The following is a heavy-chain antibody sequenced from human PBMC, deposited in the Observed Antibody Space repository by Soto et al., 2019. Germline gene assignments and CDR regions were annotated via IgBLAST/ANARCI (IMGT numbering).Heavy chain of an antibody. CDR3: AKDLRKQLVVGFDWFDP. CDR2: ISYDGSNK. CDR1: GFTFSSYG. J-gene: IGHJ5*02. V-gene: IGHV3-30*18. D-gene: IGHD6-6*01. Sequence: QVQLVESGGGVVQPGRSLRLSCAASGFTFSSYGMHWVRQAPGKGLEWVAVISYDGSNKYYADSVKGRFTISRDNSKNTLYLQMNSLRAEDTAVYYCAKDLRKQLVVGFDWFDPWGQGTLVTVSS.